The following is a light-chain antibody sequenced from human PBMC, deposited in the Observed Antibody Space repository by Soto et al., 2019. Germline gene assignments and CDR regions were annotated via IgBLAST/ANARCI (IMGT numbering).Light chain of an antibody. Sequence: EIVLTQSPGTLSLSPGDRATLSFRSIQSIRSSLAWYQQKPGQAPRLLIYETSTRATGIPARFSGSGSENDFTVTSSELETEDSAVYYCQMRGEWPPRDTFGQGTQVEIK. V-gene: IGKV3-11*01. CDR2: ETS. CDR3: QMRGEWPPRDT. CDR1: QSIRSS. J-gene: IGKJ5*01.